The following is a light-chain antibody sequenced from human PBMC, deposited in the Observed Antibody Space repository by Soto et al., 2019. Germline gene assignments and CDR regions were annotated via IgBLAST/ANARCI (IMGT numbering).Light chain of an antibody. CDR2: DVS. V-gene: IGLV2-14*01. CDR1: SSDVGGYNY. Sequence: QSALTQPPSASGSPGQSITISCTGTSSDVGGYNYVSWYQQHPGKAPKLMIYDVSNRPSGVSNRFSGSKSGNTASLTISGLQAEDEDDYYCSSYTSSSTWVFGGGTKVTVL. J-gene: IGLJ3*02. CDR3: SSYTSSSTWV.